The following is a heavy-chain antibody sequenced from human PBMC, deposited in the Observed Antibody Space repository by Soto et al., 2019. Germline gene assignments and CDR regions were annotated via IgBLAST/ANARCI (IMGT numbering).Heavy chain of an antibody. Sequence: GGSLRLSCAASGFTFSSYAMHWVRQAPGKGLEWVAVISYDGSNKYYADSVKGRFTISRDNSKNTLYLQMNSLRAEDTAVYYCARAECSGGSCYYYYGMDVWGQGTTVTVSS. CDR1: GFTFSSYA. D-gene: IGHD2-15*01. CDR3: ARAECSGGSCYYYYGMDV. J-gene: IGHJ6*02. CDR2: ISYDGSNK. V-gene: IGHV3-30-3*01.